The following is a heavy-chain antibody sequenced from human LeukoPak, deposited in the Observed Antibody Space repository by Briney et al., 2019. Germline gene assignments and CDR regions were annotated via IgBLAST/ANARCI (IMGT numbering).Heavy chain of an antibody. CDR1: GGSISSYY. CDR3: ARHRNYYFDY. J-gene: IGHJ4*02. Sequence: PSETLSLTYTVSGGSISSYYWSWIRQPPGKGLEWIGYIYYSGTTNYNPSLKSRVTISVDTSKYQFSLKLSSVTAADTAVYNCARHRNYYFDYWGQGTLVTVSS. V-gene: IGHV4-59*08. CDR2: IYYSGTT.